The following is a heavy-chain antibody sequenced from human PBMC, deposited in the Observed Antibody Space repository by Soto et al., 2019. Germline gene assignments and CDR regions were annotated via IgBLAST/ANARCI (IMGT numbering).Heavy chain of an antibody. CDR1: GGSFRGYY. CDR3: ARGEDAFFYYGLDV. J-gene: IGHJ6*02. Sequence: SGTLSLPCAVYGGSFRGYYWSWIRRPPGEGLGWIAYIYDTGISGYTPSTSYNPSLKSRVTMSVDTSKSQFSLKLTSVTAADTAVYYCARGEDAFFYYGLDVWGQGITVTVSS. CDR2: IYDTGISGYTPST. V-gene: IGHV4-34*11.